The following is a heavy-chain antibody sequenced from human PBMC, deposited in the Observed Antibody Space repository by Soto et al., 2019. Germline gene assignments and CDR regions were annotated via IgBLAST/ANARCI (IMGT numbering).Heavy chain of an antibody. Sequence: ASVKVSCKAPGYTFTSYGISWVRQAPGQGLEWMGWISAYNGNTNYAQKLQGRVTMTTDTSTSTAYMELRSLRSDDTAVYYCARDPQKDYGEDAFDIWGQGTMVTVSS. CDR2: ISAYNGNT. CDR1: GYTFTSYG. CDR3: ARDPQKDYGEDAFDI. V-gene: IGHV1-18*01. D-gene: IGHD4-17*01. J-gene: IGHJ3*02.